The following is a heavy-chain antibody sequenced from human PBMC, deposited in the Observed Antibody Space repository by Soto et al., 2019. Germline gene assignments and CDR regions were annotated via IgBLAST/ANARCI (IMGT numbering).Heavy chain of an antibody. D-gene: IGHD3-16*02. Sequence: SETLSLTCTVSGGSISSYYWSWIRQPPGKGLEWIGYIYYSGSTNYNPSLKSRVTISVDTSKNQFSLKLSSVTAADTAVYYCARDRVYDYVWGSYRSLSRRPHYGMDVWGQGTTVTVSS. V-gene: IGHV4-59*01. CDR1: GGSISSYY. CDR2: IYYSGST. J-gene: IGHJ6*02. CDR3: ARDRVYDYVWGSYRSLSRRPHYGMDV.